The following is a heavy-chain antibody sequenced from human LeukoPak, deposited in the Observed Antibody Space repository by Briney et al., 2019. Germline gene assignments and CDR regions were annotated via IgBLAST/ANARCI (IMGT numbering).Heavy chain of an antibody. J-gene: IGHJ4*02. CDR1: GFTFSTYS. Sequence: GGSLRLSCAASGFTFSTYSMNWVRQAPGKGLEWVSSISSSSSYIYYADSVKGRFTISRDNAKNSLYLQMNSLRAEDTAVYYCARDHSSIAVAGTVLYYWGQGTLVTVSS. CDR3: ARDHSSIAVAGTVLYY. CDR2: ISSSSSYI. V-gene: IGHV3-21*01. D-gene: IGHD6-19*01.